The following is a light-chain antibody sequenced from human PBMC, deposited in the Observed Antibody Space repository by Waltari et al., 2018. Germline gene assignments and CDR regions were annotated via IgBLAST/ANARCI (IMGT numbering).Light chain of an antibody. CDR2: EDN. CDR1: SGSIASNY. CDR3: QSYDSSSPHVV. J-gene: IGLJ2*01. V-gene: IGLV6-57*03. Sequence: NFMLTQPHSVSESPGKTVTISCTRSSGSIASNYVQWFRQRPGSAPTTVIYEDNQRPSGVPARFSGSVDSSSNSASLTVSGLKPEDEADYYCQSYDSSSPHVVFGGGTKLTVL.